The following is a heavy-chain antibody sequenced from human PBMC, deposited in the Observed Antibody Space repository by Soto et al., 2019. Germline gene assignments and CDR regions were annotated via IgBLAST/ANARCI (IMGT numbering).Heavy chain of an antibody. D-gene: IGHD2-2*01. J-gene: IGHJ4*02. CDR2: IYYSGST. Sequence: SETLSLTCTVSGGSISSGGYYWSWIRQHPGKGLEWIGYIYYSGSTYYNPSLKSRVTISVDTSKNQFSLKLSSVTAADTAVYYCAREASSTSNFFDYWGQGTLVTVSS. CDR3: AREASSTSNFFDY. CDR1: GGSISSGGYY. V-gene: IGHV4-31*03.